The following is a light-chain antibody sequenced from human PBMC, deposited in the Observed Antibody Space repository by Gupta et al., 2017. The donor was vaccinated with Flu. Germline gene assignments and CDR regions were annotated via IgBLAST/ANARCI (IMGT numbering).Light chain of an antibody. CDR1: SSYISGKNY. J-gene: IGLJ1*01. Sequence: TSCSGNSSYISGKNYVSWYQQRPGKAPRLMIYEVSRRPSGVSDRFSASKSGKTATLTISGLQAEDEGDYYCTSYENSSTLYVFGTGTKVTVL. V-gene: IGLV2-14*01. CDR2: EVS. CDR3: TSYENSSTLYV.